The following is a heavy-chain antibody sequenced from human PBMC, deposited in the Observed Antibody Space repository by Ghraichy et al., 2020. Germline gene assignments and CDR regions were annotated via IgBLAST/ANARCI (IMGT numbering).Heavy chain of an antibody. J-gene: IGHJ6*02. Sequence: ETLSLTCAASGFTFSSYAMSWVRQAPGKGLEWVSAISGSGGSTYYADSVKGRFTISRDNSKNTLYLQMNSLRAEDTAVYYCANYGIVPDVWGQGTTVTVSS. D-gene: IGHD4-17*01. V-gene: IGHV3-23*01. CDR1: GFTFSSYA. CDR3: ANYGIVPDV. CDR2: ISGSGGST.